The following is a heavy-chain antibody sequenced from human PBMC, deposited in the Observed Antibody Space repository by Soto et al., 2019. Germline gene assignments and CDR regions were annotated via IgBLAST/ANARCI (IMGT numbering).Heavy chain of an antibody. Sequence: QVQLQESGPGLVKPSQTLSLTCTVSGGSISSGGYYWSWIRQHPGKGLEWIGYIYYSGSTYYNPSLKSRGTISVDTSKNQFSLKLSSVTAADTAVYYCARDLGYCSGGSCYSGFGYFDLWGRGTLVTVSS. J-gene: IGHJ2*01. CDR1: GGSISSGGYY. D-gene: IGHD2-15*01. CDR3: ARDLGYCSGGSCYSGFGYFDL. CDR2: IYYSGST. V-gene: IGHV4-31*03.